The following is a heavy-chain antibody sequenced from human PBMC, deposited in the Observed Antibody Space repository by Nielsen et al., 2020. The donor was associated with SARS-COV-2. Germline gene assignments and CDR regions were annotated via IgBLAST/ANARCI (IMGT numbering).Heavy chain of an antibody. CDR2: IYHSGST. Sequence: ESLKISCAASGFTFSSYSMNWVRQPPGKGLEWIGEIYHSGSTNYNPSLKSRVTISVDKSKNQFSLKLSSVTAADTAVYYCARSAAAGRHYYYYYMDVWGKGTTVTVSS. CDR3: ARSAAAGRHYYYYYMDV. J-gene: IGHJ6*03. D-gene: IGHD6-13*01. CDR1: GFTFSSYSM. V-gene: IGHV4/OR15-8*01.